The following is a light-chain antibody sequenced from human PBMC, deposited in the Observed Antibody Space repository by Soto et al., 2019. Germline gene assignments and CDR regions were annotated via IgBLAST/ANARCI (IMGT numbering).Light chain of an antibody. CDR3: SSYAVSNNFPYV. CDR1: SSDVGSCNC. J-gene: IGLJ1*01. V-gene: IGLV2-8*01. Sequence: QSALTQPPSASGSPGQSVTISCTGTSSDVGSCNCVSWYQQYPGKAPKLMIYEVSKRPSGVPDRFSGSKSGNTASLTVSGLQVEYEADYYCSSYAVSNNFPYVFGTGSKVTVL. CDR2: EVS.